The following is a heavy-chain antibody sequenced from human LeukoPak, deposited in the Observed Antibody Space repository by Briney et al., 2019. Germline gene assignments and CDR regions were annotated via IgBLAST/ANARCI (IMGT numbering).Heavy chain of an antibody. CDR2: IDGGDGST. Sequence: GGSLRLSCAASGFTFSNYAMSWVRQAPGKGLEWVSGIDGGDGSTYYADSVKGRFTISRDNSKNTLYLQMNSLRAEDTAVYYCYGTNYYGSGSYSPYYFDYWGQGTLVTVSS. D-gene: IGHD3-10*01. V-gene: IGHV3-23*01. CDR3: YGTNYYGSGSYSPYYFDY. CDR1: GFTFSNYA. J-gene: IGHJ4*02.